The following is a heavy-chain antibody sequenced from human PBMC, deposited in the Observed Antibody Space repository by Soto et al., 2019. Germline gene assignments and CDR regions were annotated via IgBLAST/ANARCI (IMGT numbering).Heavy chain of an antibody. D-gene: IGHD3-10*01. CDR3: TTAPNYFGSGSSVREY. CDR1: GFNFNNAW. J-gene: IGHJ4*02. V-gene: IGHV3-15*01. CDR2: SKSVPDGDKT. Sequence: EVQLVESGGGLVKPGGSLRLSCTASGFNFNNAWMSWVRQAPGKGLEWLGRSKSVPDGDKTDYAAPVKGRFTISRDDSQNKFYLLIDGLRTEDSALYYFTTAPNYFGSGSSVREYWGLGTLVTVSS.